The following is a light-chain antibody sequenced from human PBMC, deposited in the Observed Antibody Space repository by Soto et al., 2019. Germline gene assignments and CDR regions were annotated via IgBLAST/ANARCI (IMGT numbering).Light chain of an antibody. CDR1: QSTSTW. CDR2: KAS. Sequence: DIQMTQSPSTLSASVGDRVTITCRASQSTSTWLAWYQQKPGKAPKLLIQKASILESGVPSRFSGSGSGTEFTLTISSLQPDDFATYYCQQYDSYPWTFGQGTKVDIK. CDR3: QQYDSYPWT. J-gene: IGKJ1*01. V-gene: IGKV1-5*03.